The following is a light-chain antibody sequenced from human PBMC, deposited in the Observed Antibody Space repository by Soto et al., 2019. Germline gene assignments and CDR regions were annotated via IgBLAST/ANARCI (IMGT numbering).Light chain of an antibody. CDR3: QQYNNWPRT. J-gene: IGKJ1*01. V-gene: IGKV3-15*01. CDR2: GAS. CDR1: QSVSSN. Sequence: EIGETQSPATPALSPGEKTTLSCQPSQSVSSNLAWYQQKPGQAPRLLIYGASTRATGIPARFSGSGSGTEFTLTISSLQSEDFAVYYCQQYNNWPRTFGQGTKV.